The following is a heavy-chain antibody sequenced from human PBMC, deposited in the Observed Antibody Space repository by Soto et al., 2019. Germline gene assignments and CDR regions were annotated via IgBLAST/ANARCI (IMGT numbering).Heavy chain of an antibody. J-gene: IGHJ4*02. Sequence: EVQLVESGGGLVQPGRSLRLSCAASGFNFDDFAMYWVRQAPGKGLEWVSGISWNSHSMGYADSVKGRFTISRDNADNSLYLQMNSLRPKDTALYYRAKEHTWRGGASSPFDHWGQGTLVTVSS. CDR3: AKEHTWRGGASSPFDH. V-gene: IGHV3-9*01. CDR2: ISWNSHSM. CDR1: GFNFDDFA. D-gene: IGHD3-3*01.